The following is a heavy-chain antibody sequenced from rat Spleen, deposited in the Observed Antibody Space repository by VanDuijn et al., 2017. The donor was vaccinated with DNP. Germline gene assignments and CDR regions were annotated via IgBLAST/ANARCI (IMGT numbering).Heavy chain of an antibody. V-gene: IGHV5-22*01. CDR1: GFSFSDYY. CDR2: IRYDGGSA. D-gene: IGHD1-2*01. J-gene: IGHJ1*01. CDR3: ARWSSSHWYFDF. Sequence: EVLLVESGGDLVQSGRSLKLSCAASGFSFSDYYMAWVRQAQTKGLEWVAYIRYDGGSAYYGDSVKGRFTISRDNAKSTLYLQMSGLRSEDMATYYCARWSSSHWYFDFWGPGTMVTVSS.